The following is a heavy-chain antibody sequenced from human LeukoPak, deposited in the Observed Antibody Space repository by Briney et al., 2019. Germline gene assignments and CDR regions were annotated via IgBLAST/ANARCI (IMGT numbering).Heavy chain of an antibody. J-gene: IGHJ3*02. V-gene: IGHV4-39*07. Sequence: NPSETLSLTCTVSGGSISSSSYYWGWIRQPPGKGLEWIGSIYYSGSTYYNPSLKSRVTISVDTSKNQFSLKLSSVTAADTAVYYCARSRLVAATIDAFDIWGQGTMVTVSS. CDR2: IYYSGST. D-gene: IGHD2-15*01. CDR1: GGSISSSSYY. CDR3: ARSRLVAATIDAFDI.